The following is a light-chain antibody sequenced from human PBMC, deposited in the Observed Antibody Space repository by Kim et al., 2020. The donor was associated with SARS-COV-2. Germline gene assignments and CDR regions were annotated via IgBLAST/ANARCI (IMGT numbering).Light chain of an antibody. V-gene: IGLV3-19*01. CDR1: SLRSYY. CDR2: GKN. CDR3: KSRDSRGRVV. Sequence: SSELTQDPAVSVALGQTVRITCQGDSLRSYYATWYQQKSGQAPVLVFYGKNNRPSGIPDRISGSSSGNTASLTITGAQAADEADYYCKSRDSRGRVVFGGGTKVTVL. J-gene: IGLJ2*01.